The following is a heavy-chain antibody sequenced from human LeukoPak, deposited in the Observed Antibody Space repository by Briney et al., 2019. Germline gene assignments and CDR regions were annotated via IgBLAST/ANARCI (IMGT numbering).Heavy chain of an antibody. Sequence: GGSLRLSCAASGFTFSSYAMHWVRQAPGKGLEWVAVISYDGSNKYYADSVKGRFTISRDNSKSTLYLQMNSLRAEDTAVYYCARDPPGSGGYLTGNAFDIWGQGTMVTVSS. J-gene: IGHJ3*02. CDR3: ARDPPGSGGYLTGNAFDI. CDR1: GFTFSSYA. CDR2: ISYDGSNK. D-gene: IGHD2-8*02. V-gene: IGHV3-30-3*01.